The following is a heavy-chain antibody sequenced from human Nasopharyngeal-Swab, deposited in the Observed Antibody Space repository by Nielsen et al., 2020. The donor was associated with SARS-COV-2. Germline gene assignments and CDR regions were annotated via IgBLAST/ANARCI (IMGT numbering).Heavy chain of an antibody. J-gene: IGHJ6*02. D-gene: IGHD5-12*01. CDR2: IKQDGSEK. CDR3: ARTKWLRFGYYYGMDV. Sequence: WIRQPPGQGLEWVANIKQDGSEKYYVDSVKGRFTISRDNAKNSLYLQMNSLRAEDTAVYYCARTKWLRFGYYYGMDVWGQGTTVTVSS. V-gene: IGHV3-7*01.